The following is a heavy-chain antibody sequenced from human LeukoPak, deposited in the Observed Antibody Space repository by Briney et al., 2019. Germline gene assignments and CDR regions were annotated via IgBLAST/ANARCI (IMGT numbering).Heavy chain of an antibody. Sequence: GGSLRLSCAASGFTFSSYCMHWVRQAPGKGLEWVAVIWYDGSNKYYADSVKGRFTISRDNSKNTLYLQMNSLRAEDTAVYYCARDGGYSYGYSIYFDYWGQGTLVTVSS. J-gene: IGHJ4*02. CDR1: GFTFSSYC. CDR2: IWYDGSNK. V-gene: IGHV3-33*01. D-gene: IGHD5-18*01. CDR3: ARDGGYSYGYSIYFDY.